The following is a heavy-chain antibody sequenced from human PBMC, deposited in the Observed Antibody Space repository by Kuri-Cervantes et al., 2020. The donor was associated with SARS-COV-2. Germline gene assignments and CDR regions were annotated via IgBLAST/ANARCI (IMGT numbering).Heavy chain of an antibody. J-gene: IGHJ5*02. CDR1: RFIFSASA. D-gene: IGHD6-19*01. CDR3: ARDLAAVAGGGWFDP. V-gene: IGHV3-30*14. CDR2: ISYDGVNK. Sequence: GESLKISCAASRFIFSASAMHWVRQAPGKGLEWVALISYDGVNKSYADSVKGRFTISRDNSKDTLYLQMNSLRAEDTAVYYCARDLAAVAGGGWFDPWGQGTLVTVSS.